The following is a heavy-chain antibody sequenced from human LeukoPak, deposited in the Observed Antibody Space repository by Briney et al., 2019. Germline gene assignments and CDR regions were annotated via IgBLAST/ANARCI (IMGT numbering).Heavy chain of an antibody. CDR1: GFTFTDYY. Sequence: ASVKVSCKSSGFTFTDYYIHWVRQAPGQRLEWMGYIGPHSSATSSPQEFQGRVTMTRDTSMSTAYMELTRLTSDDTAVYYCAREGNGLLSEDFDYWGQGTLVTVSS. CDR3: AREGNGLLSEDFDY. CDR2: IGPHSSAT. D-gene: IGHD2/OR15-2a*01. J-gene: IGHJ4*02. V-gene: IGHV1-2*02.